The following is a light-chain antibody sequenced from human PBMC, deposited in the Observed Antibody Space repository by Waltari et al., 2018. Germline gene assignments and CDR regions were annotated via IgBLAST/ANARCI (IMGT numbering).Light chain of an antibody. V-gene: IGKV4-1*01. CDR2: WSS. J-gene: IGKJ2*01. CDR3: QQFAAQPYT. Sequence: DTVLTQSLASVLVSLGARAPITCKSRGCVLYSPNNKYYLTWYPQKPGQPPKLLIFWSSTRESGVPDRFSGSGSGTNFTLTISSLQAEDVAVYYCQQFAAQPYTFGQGTKLEIK. CDR1: GCVLYSPNNKYY.